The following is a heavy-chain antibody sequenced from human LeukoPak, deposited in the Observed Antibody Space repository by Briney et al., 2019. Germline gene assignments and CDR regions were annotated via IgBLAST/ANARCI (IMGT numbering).Heavy chain of an antibody. CDR2: IRYDGSNK. J-gene: IGHJ3*02. V-gene: IGHV3-30*02. CDR1: GFTFSSYG. Sequence: GGSLRLSCAASGFTFSSYGMHWVRQAPGKGLEWVAFIRYDGSNKYYADSEKGRFTISRDNSKNTLYLQMNSLRAEDTAVYYCASGQGTSSWGDPTPDAFDIWGQGTMVTVSS. CDR3: ASGQGTSSWGDPTPDAFDI. D-gene: IGHD2-2*01.